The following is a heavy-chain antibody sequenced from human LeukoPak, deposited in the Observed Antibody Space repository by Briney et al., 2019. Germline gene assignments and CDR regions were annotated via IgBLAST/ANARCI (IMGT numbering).Heavy chain of an antibody. CDR1: GFSLSTSGVG. Sequence: ESGPTLVKPTQTLTLTCTFSGFSLSTSGVGVGWIRQSPGEALEWLALIYWNDDNRYSPSLKSRLTITKDTSKNQVVLTMTNMDPVDTATYYCAHYGDYRFMYYFDYWGQGTLVTVSS. D-gene: IGHD4-17*01. J-gene: IGHJ4*02. V-gene: IGHV2-5*01. CDR2: IYWNDDN. CDR3: AHYGDYRFMYYFDY.